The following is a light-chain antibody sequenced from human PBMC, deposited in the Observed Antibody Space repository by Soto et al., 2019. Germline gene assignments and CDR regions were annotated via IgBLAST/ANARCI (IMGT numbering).Light chain of an antibody. CDR3: ATWDGSLPGEV. V-gene: IGLV1-51*01. Sequence: QSVLTQSPSVSAAPGQQVTISCSGSSSNIGNNYVSWYQQLPGTAPKLLIYDNNKRPSVIPDRFSGSKSGTSGTLDITGLQTGDEADYYCATWDGSLPGEVFGGGTKLTVL. J-gene: IGLJ2*01. CDR2: DNN. CDR1: SSNIGNNY.